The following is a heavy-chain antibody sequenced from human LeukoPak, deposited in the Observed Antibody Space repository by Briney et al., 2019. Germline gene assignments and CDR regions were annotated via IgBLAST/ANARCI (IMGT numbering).Heavy chain of an antibody. D-gene: IGHD3-3*01. CDR2: IIPIFGTA. CDR3: VRDSAFWSGYYPEYYYGMDV. CDR1: GGTFSSYA. J-gene: IGHJ6*02. Sequence: SVKVSCKASGGTFSSYAISWVRQAPGQGLEWVGGIIPIFGTANYAQKFQGRVTITADESTSTAYMELSSLRSEDTAVYYCVRDSAFWSGYYPEYYYGMDVWGQGTTVTVSS. V-gene: IGHV1-69*01.